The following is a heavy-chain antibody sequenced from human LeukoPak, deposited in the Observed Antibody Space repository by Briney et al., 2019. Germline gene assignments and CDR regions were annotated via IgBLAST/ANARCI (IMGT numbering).Heavy chain of an antibody. CDR2: IFPGDSDT. D-gene: IGHD5-12*01. V-gene: IGHV5-51*01. Sequence: GESLKISCKGSAYRFNAYWSACLRQMPRKGLEWMGIIFPGDSDTRYSPASQGQVTISADKSISTAYLQRSSLKASDTAMYYCARQADSGYDLEFDYWGQGTLVTVSS. CDR3: ARQADSGYDLEFDY. J-gene: IGHJ4*02. CDR1: AYRFNAYW.